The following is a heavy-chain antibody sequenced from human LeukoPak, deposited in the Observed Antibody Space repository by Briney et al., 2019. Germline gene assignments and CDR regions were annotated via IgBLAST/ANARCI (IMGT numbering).Heavy chain of an antibody. CDR2: IYYSGST. CDR1: GGSISSYY. Sequence: SETPSLTCTVSGGSISSYYWSWIRQPPGKGLEWIGYIYYSGSTNYNPSLKSRVTISVDTSKNQFSLKLSSVTAADTAVYYCARAPSGRLYYYYYMDVWGKGTTVTVSS. J-gene: IGHJ6*03. V-gene: IGHV4-59*01. CDR3: ARAPSGRLYYYYYMDV. D-gene: IGHD2-15*01.